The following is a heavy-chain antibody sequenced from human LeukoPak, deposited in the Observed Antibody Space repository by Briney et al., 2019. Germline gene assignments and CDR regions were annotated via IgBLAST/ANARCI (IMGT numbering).Heavy chain of an antibody. D-gene: IGHD5-12*01. V-gene: IGHV3-23*01. CDR1: GFTFSSYA. CDR2: ISGSGGST. CDR3: AKAHRGAIKAIHMDV. Sequence: GGSLRLSCAASGFTFSSYAMSWVRQAPGKGLEWVSAISGSGGSTYYADSVKGRFTISRDNSKNTLYLQMNSLRAEDTAVYYCAKAHRGAIKAIHMDVWGKGTKVTVSS. J-gene: IGHJ6*03.